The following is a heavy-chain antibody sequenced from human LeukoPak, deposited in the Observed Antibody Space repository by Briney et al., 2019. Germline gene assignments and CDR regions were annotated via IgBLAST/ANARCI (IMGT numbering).Heavy chain of an antibody. V-gene: IGHV3-21*01. CDR2: ISSSSYI. J-gene: IGHJ5*02. D-gene: IGHD2-8*01. CDR1: GFTFSSYS. CDR3: ARDGYCTNGVCYGWFDP. Sequence: GGSLRLSCAASGFTFSSYSMNWVRQAPGKGLEWVSSISSSSYIYYADSVKGRFTISRDNAKNSLYLQMSSLRAEDTAVYYCARDGYCTNGVCYGWFDPWGQGTLVTVSS.